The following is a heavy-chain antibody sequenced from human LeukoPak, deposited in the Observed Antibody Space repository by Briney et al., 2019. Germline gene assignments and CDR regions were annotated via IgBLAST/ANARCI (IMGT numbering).Heavy chain of an antibody. CDR2: ISYDGTTNK. D-gene: IGHD6-13*01. J-gene: IGHJ4*02. Sequence: GGSLRLSCAASGFTFGAYSMHWVRQAPGKGLEWVAVISYDGTTNKYYADSVKGRFTISRDNSKNTLYLQMNSLRTEDTAVYYCAKDSASLSSHFATYFDYWGQGTLVTVSS. CDR3: AKDSASLSSHFATYFDY. CDR1: GFTFGAYS. V-gene: IGHV3-30*18.